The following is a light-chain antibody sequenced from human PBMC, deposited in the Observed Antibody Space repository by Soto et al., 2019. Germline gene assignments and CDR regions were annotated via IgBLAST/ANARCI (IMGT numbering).Light chain of an antibody. Sequence: EIVLTQSPATLSLSPGERATLSCRASQSVSTSLAWYQQKPGKAPRLLIYDASNRATGIPARFSGSGSGTDFSLTISSLDPEDFAVYYCQQRSNWPPEYTFGQGTKLEIK. V-gene: IGKV3-11*01. CDR2: DAS. CDR3: QQRSNWPPEYT. CDR1: QSVSTS. J-gene: IGKJ2*01.